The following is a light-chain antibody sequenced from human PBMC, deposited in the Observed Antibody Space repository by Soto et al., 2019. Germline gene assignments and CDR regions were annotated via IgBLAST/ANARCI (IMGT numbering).Light chain of an antibody. CDR3: SSFAGGGNPAL. V-gene: IGLV2-8*01. CDR2: EVT. Sequence: QSALTQPPSASGSLGQSVTISCTGTSSDVGGYNYVSWHQQHPCKAPKVMIYEVTKRPPGVPDRFSGSKSGNTASLTVSGLQAEDEADYYCSSFAGGGNPALLGGGTKLTVL. J-gene: IGLJ2*01. CDR1: SSDVGGYNY.